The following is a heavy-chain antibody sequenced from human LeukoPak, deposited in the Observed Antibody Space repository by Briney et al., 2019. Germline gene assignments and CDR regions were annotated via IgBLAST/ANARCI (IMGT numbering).Heavy chain of an antibody. J-gene: IGHJ6*03. D-gene: IGHD2-2*01. CDR2: INHSGST. CDR1: GGSFSGYY. Sequence: PSETLSLTCAVYGGSFSGYYWSWIRQPPGKGLEWIGEINHSGSTNYNPSLKSRVTISADTSKNQFSLKLSSVTAADAAVYYCARGVVPAALDPISPYYYYYYMDVWGKGTTVTVSS. CDR3: ARGVVPAALDPISPYYYYYYMDV. V-gene: IGHV4-34*01.